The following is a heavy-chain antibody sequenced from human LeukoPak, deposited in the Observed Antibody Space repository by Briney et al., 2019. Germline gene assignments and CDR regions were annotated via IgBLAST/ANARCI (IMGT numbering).Heavy chain of an antibody. CDR2: IWYDGSNK. Sequence: GGSLRLSCAASGFTFSSYGMHWVRQAPGKGLEWVAVIWYDGSNKYYADSVKGRLTISRDNSKNTLYLQMNSLRAEDTAVYYCAREGGSSWSHNWFDPWGQGTLVTVSS. J-gene: IGHJ5*02. CDR1: GFTFSSYG. V-gene: IGHV3-33*01. CDR3: AREGGSSWSHNWFDP. D-gene: IGHD6-13*01.